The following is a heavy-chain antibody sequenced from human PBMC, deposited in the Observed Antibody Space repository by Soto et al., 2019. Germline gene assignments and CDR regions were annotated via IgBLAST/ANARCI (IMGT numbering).Heavy chain of an antibody. CDR1: GGSISSSSYY. V-gene: IGHV4-39*01. CDR3: ARGWTSHGYYYYYMDV. Sequence: SETLSLTCTVSGGSISSSSYYWGWIRQPPGKGLEWIGSIYYSGSTYYNPSLKSRVTISVDTSKNQFSLKLSSVTAADTAVYYCARGWTSHGYYYYYMDVWGKGTTVTVSS. J-gene: IGHJ6*03. CDR2: IYYSGST.